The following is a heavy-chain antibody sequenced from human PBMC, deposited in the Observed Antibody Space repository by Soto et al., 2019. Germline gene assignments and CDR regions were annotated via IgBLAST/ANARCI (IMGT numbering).Heavy chain of an antibody. J-gene: IGHJ1*01. Sequence: DVHLLESGGGLVQPGGSLRLSWAASGFSFSRYAMIWVRQAPGKGQEWVSGITGSGGTIEYAASVKGRFTISRDNYKNTVDLQMNSLRVEDTAMYYCAKDDVAGDGLWLVSDWGQGILVTVS. CDR3: AKDDVAGDGLWLVSD. CDR1: GFSFSRYA. D-gene: IGHD2-15*01. V-gene: IGHV3-23*01. CDR2: ITGSGGTI.